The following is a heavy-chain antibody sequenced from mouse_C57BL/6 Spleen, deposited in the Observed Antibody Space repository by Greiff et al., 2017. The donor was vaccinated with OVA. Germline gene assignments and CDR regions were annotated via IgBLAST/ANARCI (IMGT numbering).Heavy chain of an antibody. Sequence: VQLQQSGAELVRPGTSVKVSCKASGYAFTNYLIEWVKQRPGQGLEWIGVINPGSGGTNYNEKFKGKATLTADKSSSTAYMQLSSLTSEDSAVYFGARGNWDYFDYGGQGTTLTVSS. D-gene: IGHD4-1*02. CDR3: ARGNWDYFDY. V-gene: IGHV1-54*01. CDR1: GYAFTNYL. J-gene: IGHJ2*01. CDR2: INPGSGGT.